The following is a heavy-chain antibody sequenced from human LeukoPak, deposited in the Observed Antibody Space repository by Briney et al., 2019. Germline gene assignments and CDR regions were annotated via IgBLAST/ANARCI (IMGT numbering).Heavy chain of an antibody. V-gene: IGHV4-59*08. J-gene: IGHJ5*02. Sequence: SETLSLTCVVSGGSISGYHWSWIRQVPGKGLEWIGYIHYKGITNYNPSLKSRVTISLDTSKSQFSLKLSSVIAADTAVYYCARLVAVTGTVDWFDPWGQGTVVTVSS. CDR3: ARLVAVTGTVDWFDP. CDR2: IHYKGIT. CDR1: GGSISGYH. D-gene: IGHD2-21*02.